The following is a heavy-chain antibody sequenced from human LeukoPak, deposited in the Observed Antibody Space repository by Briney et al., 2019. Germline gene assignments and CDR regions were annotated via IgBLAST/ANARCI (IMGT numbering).Heavy chain of an antibody. CDR2: IHPSDSET. CDR3: GRRGYSGYGLVDD. D-gene: IGHD5-12*01. V-gene: IGHV5-51*01. CDR1: GHSFTSYW. Sequence: GESLKISCKASGHSFTSYWTGWVRQMPGKGLEWMGIIHPSDSETLYSPSFQGQVTISADNSITTAYLQWSSLKVSDTAMYYCGRRGYSGYGLVDDWGQGTLVTVSS. J-gene: IGHJ4*02.